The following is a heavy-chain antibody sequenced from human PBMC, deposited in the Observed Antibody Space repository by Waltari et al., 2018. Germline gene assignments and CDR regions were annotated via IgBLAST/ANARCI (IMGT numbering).Heavy chain of an antibody. CDR2: IYYSGST. CDR1: GGSISSHY. V-gene: IGHV4-59*11. Sequence: QVQLQESGPGLVKPSETLSLTCTVSGGSISSHYWRWIRQPPGKGLEWIGYIYYSGSTNYNPSLKSRVTISVDTSKNQFSLKLSSVTAADTAVYYCARGRTGTPLDYWGQGTLVTVSS. J-gene: IGHJ4*02. D-gene: IGHD1-7*01. CDR3: ARGRTGTPLDY.